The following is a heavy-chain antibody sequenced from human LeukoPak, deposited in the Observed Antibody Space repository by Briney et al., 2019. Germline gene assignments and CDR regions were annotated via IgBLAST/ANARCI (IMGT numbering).Heavy chain of an antibody. J-gene: IGHJ3*02. V-gene: IGHV1-2*02. Sequence: ASVKVSCKASGYTFTSYYMHWVRQAPGQGLEWMGWINPNSGGTNYAQKFQGRVTMTRDTSISTAYMELSRLRSDDTAVYYCARDKRDRGTGTLAFDIWGQGTMVTVSS. CDR3: ARDKRDRGTGTLAFDI. CDR2: INPNSGGT. CDR1: GYTFTSYY. D-gene: IGHD1-26*01.